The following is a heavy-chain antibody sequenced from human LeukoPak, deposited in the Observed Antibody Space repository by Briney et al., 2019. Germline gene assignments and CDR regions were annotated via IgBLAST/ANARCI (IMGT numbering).Heavy chain of an antibody. Sequence: GGSLRLSCATSGFTVNSNSMTWVRQAPGMGLEWVSAIYGGGGTYYADSVRGRFIISRDKSENTLYLQMTSLRAEDTAVYYCATSYGDYIGGNLDYWGQGTLVTVSS. CDR2: IYGGGGT. J-gene: IGHJ4*02. V-gene: IGHV3-66*01. CDR3: ATSYGDYIGGNLDY. D-gene: IGHD4-17*01. CDR1: GFTVNSNS.